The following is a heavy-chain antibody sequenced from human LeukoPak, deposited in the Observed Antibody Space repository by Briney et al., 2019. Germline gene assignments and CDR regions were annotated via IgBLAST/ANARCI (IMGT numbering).Heavy chain of an antibody. J-gene: IGHJ4*02. V-gene: IGHV4-34*01. CDR1: GGSFSGYY. CDR3: ASQECSTSYYFDY. D-gene: IGHD2-2*01. CDR2: INHSGST. Sequence: PSETLSLTCAVYGGSFSGYYWSWIRLPPGKGLEWIGEINHSGSTNYNPSLKSRVTISVDTSKNRFSLKLSSVTAADTAVYYCASQECSTSYYFDYWGQGTLVTVSS.